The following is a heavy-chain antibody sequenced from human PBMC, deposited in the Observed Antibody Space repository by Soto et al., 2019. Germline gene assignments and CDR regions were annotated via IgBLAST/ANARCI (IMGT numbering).Heavy chain of an antibody. CDR1: GFSFSNYY. CDR2: ISGSGTTI. V-gene: IGHV3-11*01. J-gene: IGHJ4*02. CDR3: AGDPYYYASDF. D-gene: IGHD3-10*01. Sequence: QVQLVESGGGLVEPGGSLRLSCAASGFSFSNYYMTWIRQAPGKGLEWVSKISGSGTTIYYADSVKGRFTVFRDNAKNSVYLQMNSLRAEDTAVYYCAGDPYYYASDFWGQGTLVTVSS.